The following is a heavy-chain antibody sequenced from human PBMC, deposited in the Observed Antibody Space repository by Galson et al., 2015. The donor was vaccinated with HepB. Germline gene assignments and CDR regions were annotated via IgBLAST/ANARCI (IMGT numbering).Heavy chain of an antibody. CDR3: AKTYNWNYWWGGNDY. D-gene: IGHD1-7*01. CDR2: ITSTSGNI. CDR1: GFIFSDYA. V-gene: IGHV3-23*01. J-gene: IGHJ4*02. Sequence: SLRLSCAASGFIFSDYAMTWVRQAPGKGLEWVSAITSTSGNIYYADSVKGRFTISRDNSKSTLYLQMNSLRAEDTAVYHCAKTYNWNYWWGGNDYWGQGTLVTVSS.